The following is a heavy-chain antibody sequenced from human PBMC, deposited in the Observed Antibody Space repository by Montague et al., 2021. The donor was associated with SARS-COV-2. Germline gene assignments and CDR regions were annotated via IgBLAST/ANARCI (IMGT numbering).Heavy chain of an antibody. D-gene: IGHD3-10*01. J-gene: IGHJ4*02. CDR1: GGSFSGFQ. CDR3: ATSSSRSYYVGLDY. V-gene: IGHV4-34*01. CDR2: INQSGST. Sequence: SETLSLTCALYGGSFSGFQWNWIRQSPGKGLEWIGEINQSGSTNYNVSLKSRLTMSLDTSKNQVSLKLSSVTAADTAVYYCATSSSRSYYVGLDYWGQGTLVTVTS.